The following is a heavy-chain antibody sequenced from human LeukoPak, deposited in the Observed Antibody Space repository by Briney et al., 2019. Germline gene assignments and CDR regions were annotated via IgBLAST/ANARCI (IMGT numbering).Heavy chain of an antibody. V-gene: IGHV3-23*01. CDR3: AKRASGSGTSLYYFDY. D-gene: IGHD3-10*01. J-gene: IGHJ4*02. CDR2: ISNSAGST. Sequence: PGGSRRLSCAASGFTFSSYAMSWVRQAPGKGLEWVSVISNSAGSTFYADSVKGRFTISRDNSKNTLYLQMNSLRAEDTAVYYCAKRASGSGTSLYYFDYWGQGTLVTVSS. CDR1: GFTFSSYA.